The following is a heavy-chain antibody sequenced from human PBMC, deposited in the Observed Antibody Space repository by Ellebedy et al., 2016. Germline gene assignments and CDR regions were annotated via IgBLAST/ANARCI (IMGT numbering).Heavy chain of an antibody. CDR3: ARGPVRYSSGSYYYYGVDV. D-gene: IGHD5-18*01. CDR1: GVSITNNY. V-gene: IGHV4-39*07. J-gene: IGHJ6*02. Sequence: SETLSLXXTVSGVSITNNYWGWIRQPPGKGLEWIGNIYHGGSTQYNPSLQSRVTISVDTSKNQFSLKLTSVTAADTAVYYCARGPVRYSSGSYYYYGVDVWGQGTSVTVSS. CDR2: IYHGGST.